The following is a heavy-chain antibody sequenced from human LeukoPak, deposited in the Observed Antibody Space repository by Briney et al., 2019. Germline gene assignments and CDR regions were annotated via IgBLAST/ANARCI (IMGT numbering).Heavy chain of an antibody. CDR2: IKQDGSEK. V-gene: IGHV3-7*01. CDR1: GFTFSSYW. D-gene: IGHD3-22*01. J-gene: IGHJ4*02. CDR3: ATSPITMIVVVPGPVYFDY. Sequence: PGGSLRLSCAASGFTFSSYWMSWVRQAPGKGLEWVANIKQDGSEKYYVDSVKGRFTISRDNAKNSLYLQMNSLRAEDTAVYYCATSPITMIVVVPGPVYFDYWGQGTLVTVSS.